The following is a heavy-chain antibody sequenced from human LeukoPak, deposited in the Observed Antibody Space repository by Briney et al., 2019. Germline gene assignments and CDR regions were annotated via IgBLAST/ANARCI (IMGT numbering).Heavy chain of an antibody. J-gene: IGHJ2*01. Sequence: SETLSLTCTVSGGSISGYYWSWIRQPPGKGLEWIGYIYTTGSTDYNPSLRSRVTISVDTSKNQLSLNLSSVTAADTAVYYCATRGTIFGPESLWGRGTLVTVSS. CDR2: IYTTGST. CDR3: ATRGTIFGPESL. CDR1: GGSISGYY. V-gene: IGHV4-4*09. D-gene: IGHD3-3*01.